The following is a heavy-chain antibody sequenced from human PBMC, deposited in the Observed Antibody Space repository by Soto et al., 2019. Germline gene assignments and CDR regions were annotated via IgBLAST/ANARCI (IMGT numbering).Heavy chain of an antibody. CDR3: AKDRPGMAYWANWFDP. J-gene: IGHJ5*02. V-gene: IGHV3-23*01. Sequence: PGGSLRLSCAASGFTFSSYAMSWVRQAPGKGLEWVSAISGSGGSTYYADSVKGRFTISRDNSKNTLYLQMNSLRAEDTAVYYCAKDRPGMAYWANWFDPWGQGTLVTVSS. CDR2: ISGSGGST. D-gene: IGHD3-10*01. CDR1: GFTFSSYA.